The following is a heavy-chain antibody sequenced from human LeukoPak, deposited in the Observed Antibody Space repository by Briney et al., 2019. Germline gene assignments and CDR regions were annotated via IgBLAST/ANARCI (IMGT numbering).Heavy chain of an antibody. D-gene: IGHD2-2*01. V-gene: IGHV3-74*01. CDR1: GFNFNNYD. J-gene: IGHJ3*02. CDR2: INSDGSST. CDR3: ARECSTSCYGAFDI. Sequence: GGSLRLSCAASGFNFNNYDMHWVRQAPGKGLVWVSRINSDGSSTSYADSVKGRFTISRDNAKNTLYLQMNSLRAEDTAVYYCARECSTSCYGAFDIWGQGQWSPSLQ.